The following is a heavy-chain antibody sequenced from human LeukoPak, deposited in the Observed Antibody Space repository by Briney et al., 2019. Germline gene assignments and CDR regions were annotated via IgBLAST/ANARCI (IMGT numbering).Heavy chain of an antibody. D-gene: IGHD5-24*01. CDR2: ISSSGSTI. CDR1: GFTFSDYY. J-gene: IGHJ4*02. V-gene: IGHV3-11*01. Sequence: GGSLRLSCAASGFTFSDYYMSWIRQAPGKGLEWVSYISSSGSTIYYADSVKGRFTISRDNSKNTLYLQMNSLRAEDTAVYYCAKDDLEASRPSRDGYFTGLLGNWGQGTLVTVSS. CDR3: AKDDLEASRPSRDGYFTGLLGN.